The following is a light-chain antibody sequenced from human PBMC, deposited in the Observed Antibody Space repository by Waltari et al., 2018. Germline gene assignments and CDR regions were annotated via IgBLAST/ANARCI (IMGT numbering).Light chain of an antibody. CDR1: QNINKY. V-gene: IGKV1-39*01. CDR2: SAS. J-gene: IGKJ2*02. Sequence: DIQLTQSPSSLSASVGARVTLTCRASQNINKYLNWYKQKAGKSPKLLIFSASNLQTGVPSRFSGSGSGTDFTLTISSLQPEDFATYYCQQGYTFPCTFGQGTKLEMK. CDR3: QQGYTFPCT.